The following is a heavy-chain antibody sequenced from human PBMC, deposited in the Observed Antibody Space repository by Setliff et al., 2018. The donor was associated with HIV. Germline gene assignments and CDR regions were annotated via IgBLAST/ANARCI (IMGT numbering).Heavy chain of an antibody. D-gene: IGHD4-17*01. Sequence: ASVKVSCKTSGYNFENYAINWVRQAPGQGLEWMGWINTNSGSPTYAQALTGRFLFSVDTVVATAYLQINNLKTEDTAVYYCARALYGDYGGDLNWLDPWGQGTRVTVS. J-gene: IGHJ5*02. CDR1: GYNFENYA. V-gene: IGHV7-4-1*02. CDR2: INTNSGSP. CDR3: ARALYGDYGGDLNWLDP.